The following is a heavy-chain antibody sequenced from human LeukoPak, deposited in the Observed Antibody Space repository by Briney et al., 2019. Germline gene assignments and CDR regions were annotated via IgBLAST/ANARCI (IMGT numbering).Heavy chain of an antibody. CDR1: GGSISSYY. D-gene: IGHD3-3*01. J-gene: IGHJ5*02. Sequence: SETLSLTCTVSGGSISSYYWSWIRQPPGKGLEWIGYIYYSGSTNYNPSLKSRVTISVDTSKNQFSLKLSSVTAADTAVYYCARVLGYDFWSGYRPESWFDPWGQGTLVTVSS. V-gene: IGHV4-59*01. CDR3: ARVLGYDFWSGYRPESWFDP. CDR2: IYYSGST.